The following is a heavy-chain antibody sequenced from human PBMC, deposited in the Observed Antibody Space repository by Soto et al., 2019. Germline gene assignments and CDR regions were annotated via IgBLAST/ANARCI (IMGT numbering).Heavy chain of an antibody. CDR3: ARDRPHWGTGMDV. Sequence: SETLSLTCAVSGGSISSGGYSWSWIRQPPGKGLEWIGYIYYSGSTYYNPSLKSRVTISVDTSKNQFSLKLSSVTAADTAVYYCARDRPHWGTGMDVWGQGTTVTVSS. J-gene: IGHJ6*02. V-gene: IGHV4-31*11. D-gene: IGHD7-27*01. CDR2: IYYSGST. CDR1: GGSISSGGYS.